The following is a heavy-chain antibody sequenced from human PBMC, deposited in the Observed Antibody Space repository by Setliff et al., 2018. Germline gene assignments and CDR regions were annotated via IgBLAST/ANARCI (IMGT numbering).Heavy chain of an antibody. CDR3: ARDPLGLEDITLFDY. CDR2: IDPNSGVT. J-gene: IGHJ4*02. V-gene: IGHV1-2*02. Sequence: ASVKVSCKASGYTFTINHLYWVRQAPGQGLECMGWIDPNSGVTHYGQKFQGRVSMTRDTSISTAFMELSGPTSDDTAVYYCARDPLGLEDITLFDYWGQGTLVTVSS. CDR1: GYTFTINH. D-gene: IGHD3-16*01.